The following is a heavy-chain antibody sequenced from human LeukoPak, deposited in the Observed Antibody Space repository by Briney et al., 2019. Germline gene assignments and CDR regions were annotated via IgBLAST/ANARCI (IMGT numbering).Heavy chain of an antibody. D-gene: IGHD3-16*01. CDR3: AKEVRGDAFDI. V-gene: IGHV3-30*18. CDR2: ISYDGSNK. Sequence: GRSLRLSCVASEFTFRSYDMHWVRQAPGKVLEWVAVISYDGSNKDYADSVKGRFTISRDNSKNTLFLQMNSLRATDTAVYYCAKEVRGDAFDIWGQGTMVSVSS. J-gene: IGHJ3*02. CDR1: EFTFRSYD.